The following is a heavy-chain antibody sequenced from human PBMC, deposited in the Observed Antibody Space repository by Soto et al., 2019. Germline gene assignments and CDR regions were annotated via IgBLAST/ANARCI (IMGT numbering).Heavy chain of an antibody. D-gene: IGHD3-16*01. J-gene: IGHJ4*02. CDR1: GASINRGGSY. CDR2: IYNSGNS. CDR3: ARASGGVAVPSYFDD. V-gene: IGHV4-31*03. Sequence: QVQLQASGPGLVQPSQTLSLYCSVSGASINRGGSYWTWIRQHPGKGMECIGYIYNSGNSFYNPSPKSRVIMSGDTSQRQFSLTLTSVTAADTAFYYCARASGGVAVPSYFDDWGQGTLVTVSS.